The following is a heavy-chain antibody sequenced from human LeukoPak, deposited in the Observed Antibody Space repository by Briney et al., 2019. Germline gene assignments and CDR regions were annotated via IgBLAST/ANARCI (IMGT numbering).Heavy chain of an antibody. CDR1: GFTFISYT. CDR2: ISSSGSYR. D-gene: IGHD5-18*01. CDR3: ARAEYTYGPRGFDF. V-gene: IGHV3-21*01. J-gene: IGHJ4*02. Sequence: GGSLRHTCAASGFTFISYTINWVRQAPGKGLEWVSSISSSGSYRYYADSVMGRFTISRDNAKNSLYLQMNSLTAEDTAVYYCARAEYTYGPRGFDFWGQGTPVTVS.